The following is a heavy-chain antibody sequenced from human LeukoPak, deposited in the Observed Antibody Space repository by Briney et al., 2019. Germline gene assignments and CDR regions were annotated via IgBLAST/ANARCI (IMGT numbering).Heavy chain of an antibody. V-gene: IGHV3-30*02. CDR3: AKDGDFDWLPLIDY. J-gene: IGHJ4*02. D-gene: IGHD3-9*01. CDR1: GFTFSSYG. CDR2: IRYDGSNK. Sequence: PGGSLRLSCAASGFTFSSYGMHWVRQAPGKGLEWVAFIRYDGSNKYYADSVKGRFTISRDNSKNTLYLQMNSLRAEDTAVYYCAKDGDFDWLPLIDYWGQGTLVTVSS.